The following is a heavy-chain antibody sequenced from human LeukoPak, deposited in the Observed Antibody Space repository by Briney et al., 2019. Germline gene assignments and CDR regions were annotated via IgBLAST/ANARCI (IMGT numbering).Heavy chain of an antibody. CDR2: INHSGST. J-gene: IGHJ3*02. D-gene: IGHD3-3*01. CDR1: GGSFSGYY. CDR3: ARGRITIFGVVIIRWAFDI. V-gene: IGHV4-34*01. Sequence: SGTLSLTCAVYGGSFSGYYWSWIRQPPGKGLERIGEINHSGSTNYNPSLKSRVTISVDTSKNQFSLKLSSVTAADTAVYYCARGRITIFGVVIIRWAFDIWGQGTMVTVSS.